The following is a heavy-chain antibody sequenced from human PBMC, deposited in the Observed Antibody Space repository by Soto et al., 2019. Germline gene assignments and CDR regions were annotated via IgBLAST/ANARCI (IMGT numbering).Heavy chain of an antibody. D-gene: IGHD3-16*02. CDR3: TTTVTITFGGVIANDAFDI. CDR1: GFTFSNAW. J-gene: IGHJ3*02. CDR2: IKSKTDGGTT. V-gene: IGHV3-15*01. Sequence: EVQLVESGGGLVKPGGSLRLSWAASGFTFSNAWMSWVRQAPGKGLEWVGRIKSKTDGGTTDYAAPVKGRFTISRDDSKNTLYLQMNSLKTEDTAVYYCTTTVTITFGGVIANDAFDIWGQGTMVTVSS.